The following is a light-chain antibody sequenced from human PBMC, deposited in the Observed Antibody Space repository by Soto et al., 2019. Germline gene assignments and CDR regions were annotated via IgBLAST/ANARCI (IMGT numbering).Light chain of an antibody. CDR2: SST. J-gene: IGKJ1*01. CDR1: QNIDTF. CDR3: QQSHSAPT. V-gene: IGKV1-39*01. Sequence: DIQMTQSPSSLSASVGDSVTISCRSSQNIDTFLNWYQQKAGEAPKLLIRSSTTLQDGVPSMFTGSGSGTEFALTIGSLQPEDFASYYCQQSHSAPTFGQGTKV.